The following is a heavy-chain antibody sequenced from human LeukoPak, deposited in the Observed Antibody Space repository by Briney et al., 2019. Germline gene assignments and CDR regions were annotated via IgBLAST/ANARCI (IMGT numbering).Heavy chain of an antibody. V-gene: IGHV4-39*01. D-gene: IGHD1-1*01. Sequence: SSETLSLTCTVSGGSISSSTYYWGWIRQPPGKGLEWIGSIYYSGSTYYNPSLKSRVTISVDTSKNQFSLKLSSVTAADTAVYYCARRSPNLRTGGLDYWGQGTLVTVSS. CDR3: ARRSPNLRTGGLDY. J-gene: IGHJ4*02. CDR2: IYYSGST. CDR1: GGSISSSTYY.